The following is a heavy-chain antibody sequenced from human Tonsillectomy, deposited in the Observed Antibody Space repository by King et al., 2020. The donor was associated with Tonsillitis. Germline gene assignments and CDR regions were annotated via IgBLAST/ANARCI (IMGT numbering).Heavy chain of an antibody. D-gene: IGHD1-1*01. CDR3: VRENWYYDY. V-gene: IGHV1-2*02. CDR1: GFTFTDYH. CDR2: IYPNSGDT. Sequence: QLVQSGAEVKKPGASVKVSCQASGFTFTDYHMHWVRQAPGQGLEWMGWIYPNSGDTYYAQKFQGRISLTRDTSINSRYMELTRLTSDDTALYYCVRENWYYDYWGRGTLVTVSS. J-gene: IGHJ4*02.